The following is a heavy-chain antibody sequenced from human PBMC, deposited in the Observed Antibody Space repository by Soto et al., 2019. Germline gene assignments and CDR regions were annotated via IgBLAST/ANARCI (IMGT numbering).Heavy chain of an antibody. D-gene: IGHD2-15*01. CDR2: IFHSWNA. CDR3: ARAHAPTLPFDY. CDR1: GGSLTSGSYY. V-gene: IGHV4-61*01. J-gene: IGHJ4*01. Sequence: SETLSLSCTVSGGSLTSGSYYWIFILHPPGNILEWIGFIFHSWNAKYNPSLKSRVTISIDTSKSQFSLSLDSVTAADTAVYFCARAHAPTLPFDYWGLGTLVTVSS.